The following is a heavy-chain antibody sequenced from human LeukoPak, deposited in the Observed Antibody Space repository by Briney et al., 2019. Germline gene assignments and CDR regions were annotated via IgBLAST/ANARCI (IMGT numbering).Heavy chain of an antibody. Sequence: SETLSLTCAVYGGSFSGYYWSWIRQPPGKGVEWIGEINHSGSTNYNPSLKSRVTISVDTSKNQFSLKLSSVTAADTAVYYCARGGLDYGDCPDYWGQGTMVTVSS. J-gene: IGHJ4*02. D-gene: IGHD4-17*01. V-gene: IGHV4-34*01. CDR2: INHSGST. CDR1: GGSFSGYY. CDR3: ARGGLDYGDCPDY.